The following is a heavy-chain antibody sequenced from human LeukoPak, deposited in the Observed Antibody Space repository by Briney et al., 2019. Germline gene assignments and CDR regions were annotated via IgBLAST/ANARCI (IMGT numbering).Heavy chain of an antibody. Sequence: SQTLSLTCTVSGGSISSGSYYWSWIRQPAGKGLEWIGRIYTSGSNNYNPSLKSRVTISVDTSKNQFSLKLSSVTAADTAVYYCARDASRGYYDYGDYGAFYWYFDLWGRGTLVTVSS. CDR3: ARDASRGYYDYGDYGAFYWYFDL. CDR2: IYTSGSN. V-gene: IGHV4-61*02. J-gene: IGHJ2*01. D-gene: IGHD4-17*01. CDR1: GGSISSGSYY.